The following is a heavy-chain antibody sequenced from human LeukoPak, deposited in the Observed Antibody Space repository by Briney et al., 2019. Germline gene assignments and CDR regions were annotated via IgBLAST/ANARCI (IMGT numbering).Heavy chain of an antibody. V-gene: IGHV7-4-1*02. D-gene: IGHD3-10*01. CDR3: ARDKGVVYYGSSYYGMDV. CDR1: GYTFTSYA. J-gene: IGHJ6*02. CDR2: INTNTGNP. Sequence: GASVKVSFTASGYTFTSYAMNWVRQAPGQGLEWMGWINTNTGNPTYAQGFTGRFVFSLDTSVSTAYLQISSLKAEDTAVYYCARDKGVVYYGSSYYGMDVWGQGTTVTVSS.